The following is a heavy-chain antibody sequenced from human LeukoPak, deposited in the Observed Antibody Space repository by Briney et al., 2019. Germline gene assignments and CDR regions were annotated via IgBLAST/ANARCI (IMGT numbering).Heavy chain of an antibody. V-gene: IGHV1-2*02. Sequence: GASVKVSCKASGYTFTGYYMHWVRQAPGQGLEWMGSINANSGGTDYAQKFQDRVTMTRDTSISTAYMEVSRLRSDDTAVYYCARDLGYRGGWFDPWGKGTLVTVSS. CDR3: ARDLGYRGGWFDP. CDR2: INANSGGT. J-gene: IGHJ5*02. D-gene: IGHD1-26*01. CDR1: GYTFTGYY.